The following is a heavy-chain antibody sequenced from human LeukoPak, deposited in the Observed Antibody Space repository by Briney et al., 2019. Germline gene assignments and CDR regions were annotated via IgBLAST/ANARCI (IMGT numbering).Heavy chain of an antibody. J-gene: IGHJ3*02. CDR2: IIPILGIA. D-gene: IGHD3-16*02. CDR1: GGTFSSYT. CDR3: ARDRSEYAFDI. Sequence: SVKVSCKASGGTFSSYTISWVRQAPGQGVEWMGRIIPILGIANYAQKFQGRVTITADKSTSTAYMELSSLRSEDTAVYYCARDRSEYAFDIWGQGTMVTVSS. V-gene: IGHV1-69*04.